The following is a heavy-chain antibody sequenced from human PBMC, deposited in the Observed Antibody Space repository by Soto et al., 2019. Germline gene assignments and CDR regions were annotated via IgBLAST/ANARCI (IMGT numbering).Heavy chain of an antibody. CDR1: GFTFSSYA. CDR3: ARDQERMAPGYAFDI. V-gene: IGHV3-30-3*01. D-gene: IGHD2-15*01. J-gene: IGHJ3*02. CDR2: ISYDGSNK. Sequence: GGSLRLSCAASGFTFSSYAMHWVRQAPGKGLEWVAVISYDGSNKYYADSVKGRFTISRDNSKNTLYLQMNSLRAEDTAVYYCARDQERMAPGYAFDIWGQGTMVTVSS.